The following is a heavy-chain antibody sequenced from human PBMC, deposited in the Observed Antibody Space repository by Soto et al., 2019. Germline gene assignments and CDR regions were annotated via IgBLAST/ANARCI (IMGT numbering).Heavy chain of an antibody. D-gene: IGHD1-26*01. CDR2: ISYDGSNK. J-gene: IGHJ4*02. CDR1: GFTFSSYA. V-gene: IGHV3-30-3*01. Sequence: GVSLRLSCAASGFTFSSYAMHWVRQAPGKGLEWVAVISYDGSNKYYADSVKGRFTISRDNSKNTLYLQMNSLRAEDTAVYYCARDLTIVGATNHFDYWGQGTLVTVSS. CDR3: ARDLTIVGATNHFDY.